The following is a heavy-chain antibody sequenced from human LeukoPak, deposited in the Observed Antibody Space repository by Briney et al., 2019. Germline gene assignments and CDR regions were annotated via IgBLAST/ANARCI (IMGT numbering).Heavy chain of an antibody. CDR1: GDSIKTYH. J-gene: IGHJ4*02. CDR2: INFTGST. D-gene: IGHD3-22*01. V-gene: IGHV4-59*01. CDR3: AGGGDSGGYYYPMFDY. Sequence: SETLSLTCTVSGDSIKTYHWTWIRQPPGKELEYIGYINFTGSTTYNPSLKSRVTISLDTSKNQFSLKLNSVTAADTAVYYCAGGGDSGGYYYPMFDYWGQGTLVTVSS.